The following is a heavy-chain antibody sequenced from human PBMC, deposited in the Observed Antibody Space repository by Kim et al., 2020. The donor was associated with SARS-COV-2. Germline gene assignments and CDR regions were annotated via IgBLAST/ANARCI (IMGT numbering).Heavy chain of an antibody. CDR2: ISGSGGST. CDR3: AKGRDSSSWYQYFQH. CDR1: GFTFSSYA. V-gene: IGHV3-23*01. J-gene: IGHJ1*01. D-gene: IGHD6-13*01. Sequence: GGSLRLSCAASGFTFSSYAMSWVRQAPGKGLEWVSAISGSGGSTYYADSVKGRFTISRDNSKNTLYLQMNSPRAEDTAVYYCAKGRDSSSWYQYFQHWGQGTLVTVSS.